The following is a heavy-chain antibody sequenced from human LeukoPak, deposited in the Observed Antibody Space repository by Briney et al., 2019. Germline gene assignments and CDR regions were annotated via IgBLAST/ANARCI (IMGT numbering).Heavy chain of an antibody. CDR2: ISDSGVST. D-gene: IGHD6-13*01. V-gene: IGHV3-23*01. CDR1: GFTFSRYV. J-gene: IGHJ4*02. Sequence: PGGSLRLSCAASGFTFSRYVINWVRQAPGKGLEWVSAISDSGVSTYYADSVKGRFTISRDNSKNTLYLQMSSLRAEDTAVYYCAKEGTTAGRPSKRYYFDYWGQGTLVTVSS. CDR3: AKEGTTAGRPSKRYYFDY.